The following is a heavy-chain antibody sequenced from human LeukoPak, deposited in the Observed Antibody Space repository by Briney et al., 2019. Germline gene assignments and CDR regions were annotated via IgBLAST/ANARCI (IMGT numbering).Heavy chain of an antibody. Sequence: GKSLRLSCAASGFTFRSYGMHWVRQAPGKGLEWVAVISYDGSNKYFADSVKGRFTISRDNSKNTLFLQMISLRADDTAVYYCARGDDTRIDYWGRGTLVTVSS. V-gene: IGHV3-30*03. J-gene: IGHJ4*02. CDR1: GFTFRSYG. CDR3: ARGDDTRIDY. CDR2: ISYDGSNK.